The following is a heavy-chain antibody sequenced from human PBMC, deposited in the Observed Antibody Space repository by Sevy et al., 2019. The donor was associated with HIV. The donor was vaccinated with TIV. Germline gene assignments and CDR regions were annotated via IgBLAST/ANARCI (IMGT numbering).Heavy chain of an antibody. CDR3: ARDGYLGTDSYYFGY. V-gene: IGHV1-18*01. Sequence: ASVKVSCKASGYTFTSYGISWVRQAPGQGLEWMGWISAYNGNTNYAQKLQVRVTMTTDTYTSTAYMELRSLRSDDTAVYYCARDGYLGTDSYYFGYWGQGTLVTVSS. D-gene: IGHD7-27*01. CDR1: GYTFTSYG. CDR2: ISAYNGNT. J-gene: IGHJ4*02.